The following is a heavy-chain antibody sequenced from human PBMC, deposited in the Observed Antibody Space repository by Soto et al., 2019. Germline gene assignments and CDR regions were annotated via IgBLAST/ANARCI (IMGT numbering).Heavy chain of an antibody. CDR3: ARGRGPPGYSSGPPGYYYYGMDV. CDR2: IIPIFGTA. J-gene: IGHJ6*02. CDR1: GGTFSSYA. V-gene: IGHV1-69*06. Sequence: GASVKVSCKASGGTFSSYAISWVRQAPGQGLEWMGGIIPIFGTANYAQKFQGRVTITADKSTSTAYMELSSLRSEDTAVYYCARGRGPPGYSSGPPGYYYYGMDVWGQGTTVTVSS. D-gene: IGHD6-19*01.